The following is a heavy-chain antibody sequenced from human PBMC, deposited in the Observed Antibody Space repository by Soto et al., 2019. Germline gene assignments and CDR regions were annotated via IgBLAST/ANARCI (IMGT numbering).Heavy chain of an antibody. CDR1: GDSLNSGAYY. D-gene: IGHD2-15*01. Sequence: PSETLSLTCNVSGDSLNSGAYYWTWIRQSPGRGLEWIGHIYHTGSTNYNPSLRSRLTISLDTSKSHFSLTLRSVNAVDTGVYYCARSWPGDGYSHWGQGTLVTVSS. J-gene: IGHJ4*02. V-gene: IGHV4-61*03. CDR3: ARSWPGDGYSH. CDR2: IYHTGST.